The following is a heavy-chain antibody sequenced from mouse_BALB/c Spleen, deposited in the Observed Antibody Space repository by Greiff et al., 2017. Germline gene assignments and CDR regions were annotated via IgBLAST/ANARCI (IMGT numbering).Heavy chain of an antibody. D-gene: IGHD2-1*01. CDR3: ARRDGKFEY. CDR2: ISSGGST. CDR1: GFTFSSYA. Sequence: EVMLVESGGGLVKPGGSLKLSCAASGFTFSSYAMSWVRQTPEKRVEWVATISSGGSTYYPDSVKGRFTISRDKARNILYLQMSSLRSEDTAMYYCARRDGKFEYWGQGTTLTDSA. V-gene: IGHV5-6-5*01. J-gene: IGHJ2*01.